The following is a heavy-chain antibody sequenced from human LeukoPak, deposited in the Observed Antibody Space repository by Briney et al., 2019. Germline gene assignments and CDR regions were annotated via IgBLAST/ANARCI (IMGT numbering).Heavy chain of an antibody. CDR1: GGSISSYY. Sequence: SETLSLTCTVSGGSISSYYWSWIRQPPGKGLEWIGYIYYSGSTNYNPSLKSRVTISVDTSKNQFSLKLSSVTAADTAVYYCARDRVGATTPYFDYWGQGTLVTVS. V-gene: IGHV4-59*01. J-gene: IGHJ4*02. D-gene: IGHD1-26*01. CDR2: IYYSGST. CDR3: ARDRVGATTPYFDY.